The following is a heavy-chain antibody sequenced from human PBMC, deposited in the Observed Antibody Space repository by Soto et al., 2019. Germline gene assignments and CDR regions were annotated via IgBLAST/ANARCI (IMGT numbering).Heavy chain of an antibody. CDR1: GYTFTGYY. Sequence: ASVKVSCKASGYTFTGYYMHWVRQAPGQGLEWMGWINPNSGGTNYAQKFQGWVTMTRDTSISTAYMELSRLRSDDTAVYYCASYCSSTSRYAGDAFDIWGQGTMVTVS. V-gene: IGHV1-2*04. CDR3: ASYCSSTSRYAGDAFDI. D-gene: IGHD2-2*01. CDR2: INPNSGGT. J-gene: IGHJ3*02.